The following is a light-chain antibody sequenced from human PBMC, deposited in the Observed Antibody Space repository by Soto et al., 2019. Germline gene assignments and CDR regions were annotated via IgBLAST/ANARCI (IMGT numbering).Light chain of an antibody. CDR1: QSLVHSDGNSY. V-gene: IGKV2-24*01. J-gene: IGKJ2*01. CDR3: MHAPQPYT. CDR2: MIS. Sequence: DFVMTQTPLSSPVTLGQPASISCRASQSLVHSDGNSYLSWLHQRPGQPPRLLIYMISNRFSGVQDRFSGSGAGTDFTLNSSVVEPEDVGVYCCMHAPQPYTCGQGTKLEIK.